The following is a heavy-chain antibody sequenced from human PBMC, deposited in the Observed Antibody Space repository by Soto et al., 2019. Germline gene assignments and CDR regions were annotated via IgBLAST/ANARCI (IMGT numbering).Heavy chain of an antibody. Sequence: SETLSLTCAVYGGSFSGYYWTWIRQPPGTGLEWIGEINHSGSTYYNPSLKSRVTISVDTSKNQFSLKLSSVTAADTAVYYCARVSYYDFWSGYPDLGMDVWGQGTTVTVSS. CDR1: GGSFSGYY. V-gene: IGHV4-34*01. CDR2: INHSGST. D-gene: IGHD3-3*01. CDR3: ARVSYYDFWSGYPDLGMDV. J-gene: IGHJ6*02.